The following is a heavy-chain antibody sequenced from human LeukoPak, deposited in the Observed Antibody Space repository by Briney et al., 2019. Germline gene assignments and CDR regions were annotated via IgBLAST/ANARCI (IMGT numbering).Heavy chain of an antibody. CDR1: GFPFSNFW. V-gene: IGHV3-15*01. CDR3: TTSDFWSGYYTSDY. J-gene: IGHJ4*02. CDR2: IKSKTDGGTT. D-gene: IGHD3-3*01. Sequence: GGSLRLSCAASGFPFSNFWMTWVRQAPGKGLEWVGRIKSKTDGGTTDYAAPVKGRFTISRDDSKNTLYLQMNSLKTEDTAVYYCTTSDFWSGYYTSDYWGQGTLVTVSS.